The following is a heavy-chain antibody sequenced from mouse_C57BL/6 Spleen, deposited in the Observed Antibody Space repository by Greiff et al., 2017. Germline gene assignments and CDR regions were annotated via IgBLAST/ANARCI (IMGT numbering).Heavy chain of an antibody. V-gene: IGHV5-17*01. Sequence: EVKVVESGGGLVKPGGSLKLSCAASGFTFSDYGMHWVRQAPEKGLEWVAYISSGSSTIYYADTVKGRFTISRDNAKNTLFLQMTSLRSEDTAMYYCAREDYYYGSSWAMDYWGQGTSVTVSS. D-gene: IGHD1-1*01. J-gene: IGHJ4*01. CDR3: AREDYYYGSSWAMDY. CDR1: GFTFSDYG. CDR2: ISSGSSTI.